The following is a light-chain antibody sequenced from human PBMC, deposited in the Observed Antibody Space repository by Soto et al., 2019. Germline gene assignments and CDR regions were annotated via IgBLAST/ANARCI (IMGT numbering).Light chain of an antibody. J-gene: IGKJ4*01. V-gene: IGKV1-5*01. CDR1: QSISSW. CDR3: QQYNSSPLT. CDR2: DAS. Sequence: DIQMTQSPSTLSASVGDRVTITCRASQSISSWLAWYQQKPGKAPKLVIYDASTLESGVPSRFSGSGSGTEFTLTISSLQPDDSATYYCQQYNSSPLTFGGGTKVEIK.